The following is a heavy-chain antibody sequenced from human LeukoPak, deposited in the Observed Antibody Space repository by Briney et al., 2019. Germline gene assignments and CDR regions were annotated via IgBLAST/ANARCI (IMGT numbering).Heavy chain of an antibody. CDR3: ARQGWLQFSWFDP. Sequence: SETLSLTCTVSGGSISSYYWSWIRQTPGKGLEWIGYIYYSGSTNYNPSLKSRVTISVDTSKNQFSLKLSSVTAADTAVYYCARQGWLQFSWFDPWGQGTLVTVSS. CDR2: IYYSGST. D-gene: IGHD5-24*01. J-gene: IGHJ5*02. V-gene: IGHV4-59*08. CDR1: GGSISSYY.